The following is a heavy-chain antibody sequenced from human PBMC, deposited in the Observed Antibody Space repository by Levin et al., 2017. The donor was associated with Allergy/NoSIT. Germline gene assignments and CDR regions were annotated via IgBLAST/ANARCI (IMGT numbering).Heavy chain of an antibody. CDR3: AAVLSGDSGGYFAY. Sequence: PSETLSLTCIVSGGSISSSSYYWGWVRQPPGKGLEWIGSMYYDGTTYYNPSLKSRVTISVDMSKNQFSLKLSSVTAADTAVYYCAAVLSGDSGGYFAYWGQGTLVTVSS. D-gene: IGHD4-17*01. CDR1: GGSISSSSYY. J-gene: IGHJ4*02. V-gene: IGHV4-39*01. CDR2: MYYDGTT.